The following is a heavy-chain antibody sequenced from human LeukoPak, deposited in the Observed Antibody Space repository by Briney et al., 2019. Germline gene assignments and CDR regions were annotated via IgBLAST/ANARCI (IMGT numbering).Heavy chain of an antibody. CDR2: INPNSGGT. CDR1: GYTFTSYG. Sequence: ASVKVSCKASGYTFTSYGISWVRQAPGQGLEWMGWINPNSGGTNYAQKFQGRVTMTRDTSISTAYMELSRLRSDDTAVYYCAAGESVNYYYYYYMDVWGKGTTVTVSS. J-gene: IGHJ6*03. D-gene: IGHD4-17*01. CDR3: AAGESVNYYYYYYMDV. V-gene: IGHV1-2*02.